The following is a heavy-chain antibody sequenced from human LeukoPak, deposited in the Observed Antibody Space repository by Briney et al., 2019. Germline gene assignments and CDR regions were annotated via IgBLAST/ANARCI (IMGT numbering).Heavy chain of an antibody. V-gene: IGHV1-3*01. Sequence: ASVKVSCKASGYTFTSYAMHWVRQAPGQRLEWMGWINACNGNTKYSQKFQGRVTITRDTSASTAYMELSSLRSEDTAVYYCARGGYCSGGSCSRGSKTLDYWGQGTLVTVSS. CDR1: GYTFTSYA. CDR2: INACNGNT. D-gene: IGHD2-15*01. CDR3: ARGGYCSGGSCSRGSKTLDY. J-gene: IGHJ4*02.